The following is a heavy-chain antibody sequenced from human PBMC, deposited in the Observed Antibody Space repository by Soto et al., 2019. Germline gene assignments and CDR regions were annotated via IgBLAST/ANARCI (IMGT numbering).Heavy chain of an antibody. CDR1: CGSISSSSYY. CDR3: ARPLFGRGNWFDP. D-gene: IGHD3-10*01. CDR2: IYYSGST. J-gene: IGHJ5*02. V-gene: IGHV4-39*07. Sequence: SETLSLTCTVSCGSISSSSYYWGWIRQPPGKGLEWIGSIYYSGSTNYNPSLKSRVTISVDTSKNQFSLKLSSVTAADTAVYYCARPLFGRGNWFDPWGQGNLVTVSS.